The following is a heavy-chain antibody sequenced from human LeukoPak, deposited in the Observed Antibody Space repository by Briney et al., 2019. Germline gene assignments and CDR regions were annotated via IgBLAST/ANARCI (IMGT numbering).Heavy chain of an antibody. CDR1: GFTFSDYN. Sequence: GGSLRLSCAASGFTFSDYNMRWIRQAPGKGLEWVSSISRSGSTKYYADSVKGRFTISRDNAKNSLFLQMNSLRAEDTAVYYCARGRGYSYALRPRNYYFDYWGQGTLVTVSS. D-gene: IGHD5-18*01. J-gene: IGHJ4*02. CDR3: ARGRGYSYALRPRNYYFDY. V-gene: IGHV3-11*01. CDR2: ISRSGSTK.